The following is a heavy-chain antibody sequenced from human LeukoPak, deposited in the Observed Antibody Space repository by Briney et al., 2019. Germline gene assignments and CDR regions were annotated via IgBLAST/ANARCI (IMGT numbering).Heavy chain of an antibody. CDR3: ARHASRVWGTIFGVPHHWFDP. Sequence: PSETLSLTCTVSGGSISSSSYYWGWIRQPPGKGLEWIGSIYYSGSTYYNPSLKSRVTISVDTSKNQFSLKLSSVTAADTAVYYCARHASRVWGTIFGVPHHWFDPWGQGTLVTVSS. CDR1: GGSISSSSYY. D-gene: IGHD3-3*01. CDR2: IYYSGST. V-gene: IGHV4-39*01. J-gene: IGHJ5*02.